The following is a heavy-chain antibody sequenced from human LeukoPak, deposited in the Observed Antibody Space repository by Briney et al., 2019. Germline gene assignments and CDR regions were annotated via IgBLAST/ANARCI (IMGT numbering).Heavy chain of an antibody. CDR3: AREDPDRKIDY. Sequence: SGTLSLTCDVSGGSISSTYWWTWVRQSPGKGPEWIGEIYHSGFTNYNPSLKSRVTISVDKPKNHFSLKLSSVTAADTAVYYCAREDPDRKIDYWGQGTLVTVSS. V-gene: IGHV4-4*02. CDR2: IYHSGFT. J-gene: IGHJ4*02. D-gene: IGHD1-14*01. CDR1: GGSISSTYW.